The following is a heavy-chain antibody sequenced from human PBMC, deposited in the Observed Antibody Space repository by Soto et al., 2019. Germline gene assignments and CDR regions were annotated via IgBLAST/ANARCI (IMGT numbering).Heavy chain of an antibody. CDR1: GYTFTSYG. J-gene: IGHJ5*02. V-gene: IGHV1-18*01. CDR2: ISAYNGNT. D-gene: IGHD3-9*01. Sequence: QVQLVQSGAEVKKPGASVKVSCKASGYTFTSYGITWVRQAAGQGLEWMGWISAYNGNTNYAQKAQGSVTMTTDTSTSTGYMELRSLRSDDTAVYYCARSYDILTGYDRFDPWGQGTLVTVSS. CDR3: ARSYDILTGYDRFDP.